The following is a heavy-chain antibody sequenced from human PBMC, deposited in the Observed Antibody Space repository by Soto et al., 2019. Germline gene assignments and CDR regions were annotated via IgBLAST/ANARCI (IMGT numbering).Heavy chain of an antibody. CDR1: GYTFTSYG. D-gene: IGHD2-2*01. V-gene: IGHV1-18*01. Sequence: QVQLVQSGAEVKKPGASVKVSCKASGYTFTSYGISWVRQAPGQGLEWMGWISAYNGNTNYAQKLQGRVTMTTDTSTSTAYMELRSLRSDDTAVYYCARQDSVVVTAAIVSYGMDVWGQGTTVTVSS. CDR3: ARQDSVVVTAAIVSYGMDV. J-gene: IGHJ6*02. CDR2: ISAYNGNT.